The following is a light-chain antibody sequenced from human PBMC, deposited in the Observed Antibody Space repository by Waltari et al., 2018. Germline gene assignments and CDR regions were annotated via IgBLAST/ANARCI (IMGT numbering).Light chain of an antibody. Sequence: QSALTQPAPVSGSPGQSITISCPGSSGNLGPYTSVSWYQQHPGRTPRLIIYYVNMRPSGISDRFSGSKSGATASLTISGLQTEDEADYYCSSYTGSSTVIFGGGTRLTVL. V-gene: IGLV2-14*03. CDR2: YVN. J-gene: IGLJ2*01. CDR3: SSYTGSSTVI. CDR1: SGNLGPYTS.